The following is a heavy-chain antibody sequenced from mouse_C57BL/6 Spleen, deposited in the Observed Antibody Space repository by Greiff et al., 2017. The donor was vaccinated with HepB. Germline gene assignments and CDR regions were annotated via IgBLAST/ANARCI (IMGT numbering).Heavy chain of an antibody. V-gene: IGHV1-22*01. Sequence: VHVKQSGPELVKPGASVKMSCKASGYTFTDYNMHWVKQSHGKSLEWIGYINPNNGGTSYNQKFKGKATLTVNKSSSTAYMELRSLTSEDSAVYYCASGGTLLRWGQGTSVTVSS. J-gene: IGHJ4*01. CDR1: GYTFTDYN. D-gene: IGHD1-2*01. CDR3: ASGGTLLR. CDR2: INPNNGGT.